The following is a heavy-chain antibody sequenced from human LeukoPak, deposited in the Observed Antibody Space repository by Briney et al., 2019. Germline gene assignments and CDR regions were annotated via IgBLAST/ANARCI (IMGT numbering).Heavy chain of an antibody. CDR3: ARGSSGWYPTPFDY. CDR2: IYYSGGT. D-gene: IGHD6-19*01. J-gene: IGHJ4*02. V-gene: IGHV4-59*01. Sequence: SETLSLTCTVSGGSISSYYWSWIRQPPGKGLEWIGYIYYSGGTNYNPSLKSRVTISVVTSKNQFSLKLSSVTAADTAVYYCARGSSGWYPTPFDYWGQGTLVTVSS. CDR1: GGSISSYY.